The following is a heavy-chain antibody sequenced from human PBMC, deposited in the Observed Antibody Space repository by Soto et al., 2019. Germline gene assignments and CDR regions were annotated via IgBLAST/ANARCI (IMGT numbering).Heavy chain of an antibody. CDR2: ISSSSSYI. Sequence: GGSLRLSCAASGFTFSSYSMNWVRQAPGKGLEWVSSISSSSSYIYYADSVKGRFTISRDNAKNSLYLQMNSLRAEDTAVYYCARKEEDGVTTLYYYYGMDVWGKGTTVTVSS. CDR3: ARKEEDGVTTLYYYYGMDV. J-gene: IGHJ6*04. CDR1: GFTFSSYS. V-gene: IGHV3-21*01. D-gene: IGHD2-8*01.